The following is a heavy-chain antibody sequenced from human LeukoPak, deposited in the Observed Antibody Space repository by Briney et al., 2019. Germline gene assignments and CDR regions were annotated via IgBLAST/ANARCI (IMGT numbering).Heavy chain of an antibody. CDR2: ISSNGGST. CDR3: VKERSSGWYDFDY. D-gene: IGHD6-19*01. J-gene: IGHJ4*02. CDR1: GFTFSSYA. Sequence: GGSLRLSCSASGFTFSSYAMHWVRRAPGKGLEYVSGISSNGGSTYYADSVKGRFTISRDNSKNTLYLQMSSLRAEDTAVYYCVKERSSGWYDFDYWGQGTLVTVSS. V-gene: IGHV3-64D*06.